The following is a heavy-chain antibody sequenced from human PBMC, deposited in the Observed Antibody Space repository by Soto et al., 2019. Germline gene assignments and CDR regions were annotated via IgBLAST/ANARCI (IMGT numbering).Heavy chain of an antibody. CDR2: IYYSGST. J-gene: IGHJ4*02. Sequence: QVQLQESGPGLVKPSETLSLTCTVSGGSISSYYWSWIRQPPGKGLEWIGYIYYSGSTNYNPSLKSRVTISVDTSKNQFSLKLSSVPAADTAVYYCARGTWFGGEPNPYWRQGTLVTVSS. D-gene: IGHD3-10*01. CDR1: GGSISSYY. CDR3: ARGTWFGGEPNPY. V-gene: IGHV4-59*01.